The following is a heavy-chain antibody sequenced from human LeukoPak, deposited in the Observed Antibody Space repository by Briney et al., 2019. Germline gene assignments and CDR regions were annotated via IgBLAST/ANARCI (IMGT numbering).Heavy chain of an antibody. CDR1: GFTFSSYA. D-gene: IGHD6-6*01. CDR2: ISTSSSYI. J-gene: IGHJ4*02. Sequence: GGSLRLSCAASGFTFSSYAMSWVRQAPGKGLEWVSSISTSSSYIYYADSVKGRFTISRDNAKSSLYLQMNSLRAEDTAVYYCARDAGGKLVPNYWGQGTLVTVSS. CDR3: ARDAGGKLVPNY. V-gene: IGHV3-21*01.